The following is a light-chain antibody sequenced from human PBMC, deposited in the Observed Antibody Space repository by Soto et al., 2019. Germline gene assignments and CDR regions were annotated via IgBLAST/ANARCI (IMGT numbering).Light chain of an antibody. CDR3: QHYGTSPPIT. V-gene: IGKV3-20*01. CDR2: DAS. Sequence: SVLRQAPATLSLSPGERATLSCRASQSISRSLAWYQQKPGQAPRLLISDASTRATGIPDRFSGSGSGTDFTLTISRLEPEDFAVYYCQHYGTSPPITFGQGTRLEIK. CDR1: QSISRS. J-gene: IGKJ5*01.